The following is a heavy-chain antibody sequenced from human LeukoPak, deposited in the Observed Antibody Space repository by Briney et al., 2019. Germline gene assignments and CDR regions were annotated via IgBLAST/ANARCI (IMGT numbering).Heavy chain of an antibody. J-gene: IGHJ3*02. CDR1: RISFHPFS. Sequence: PGGSLRLSCVVSRISFHPFSLTWVRQAPGKGLEWVANIRHDGSDTSYVDSVKGRFTLSRDNTKNSVYLQMNSLRAGDTALYYCARDHNDAFDIWGQGTLVTVSS. V-gene: IGHV3-7*05. CDR2: IRHDGSDT. CDR3: ARDHNDAFDI.